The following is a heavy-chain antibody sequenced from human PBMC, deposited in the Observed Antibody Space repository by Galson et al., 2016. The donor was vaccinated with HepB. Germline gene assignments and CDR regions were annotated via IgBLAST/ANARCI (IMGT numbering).Heavy chain of an antibody. D-gene: IGHD3-3*01. CDR1: GFTFSSYA. Sequence: SLRLSCAASGFTFSSYAMSWVRQAPGKGLEWVSSISGSRTYIYYADSVKGRFIISRDNAENSLYLQMNSLRAEDTAVYYCARDVRSLWSAYSAQDAFDIWGQGTKVTVSS. V-gene: IGHV3-21*01. CDR2: ISGSRTYI. CDR3: ARDVRSLWSAYSAQDAFDI. J-gene: IGHJ3*02.